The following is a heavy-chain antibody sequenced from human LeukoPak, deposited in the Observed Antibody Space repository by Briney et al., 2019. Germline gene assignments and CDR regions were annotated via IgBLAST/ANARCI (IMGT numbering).Heavy chain of an antibody. V-gene: IGHV3-23*01. CDR1: GFTFSSYA. CDR2: ISGSGGST. J-gene: IGHJ1*01. CDR3: AKGYSSGWSSAEYFQH. Sequence: PGGSLRLSCAASGFTFSSYAMSWVRQAPGKGLEWVSAISGSGGSTYYADSVKGRFTISRDNSKNTLYLQMNSLRAEDTAVYYCAKGYSSGWSSAEYFQHWGQGTLVTVSS. D-gene: IGHD6-19*01.